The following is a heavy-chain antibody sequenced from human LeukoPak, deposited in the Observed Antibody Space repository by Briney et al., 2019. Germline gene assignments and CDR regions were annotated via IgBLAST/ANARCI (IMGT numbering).Heavy chain of an antibody. V-gene: IGHV3-21*01. CDR2: ISSSSSYI. CDR3: ASGDTAMALYYFDY. CDR1: GFTFSSYS. D-gene: IGHD5-18*01. J-gene: IGHJ4*02. Sequence: PGGSLRLSCAASGFTFSSYSMNWVRQAPGKGLEWVSSISSSSSYIYYADSVKGRFTISRDNAKNSLYLQMNSLRAGDTAVYYCASGDTAMALYYFDYWGQGTLVTVSS.